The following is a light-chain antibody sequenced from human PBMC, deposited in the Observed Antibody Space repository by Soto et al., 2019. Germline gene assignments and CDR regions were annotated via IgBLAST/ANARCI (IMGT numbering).Light chain of an antibody. V-gene: IGLV2-23*02. CDR1: SSDVGTYNL. CDR2: EVT. Sequence: QSALAQPASVSGSPEQSITISCTGTSSDVGTYNLVSWYQQHPGKAPKLIIYEVTERPSGISNRFSGSKFGNTASLTISGLMPEQEADHYCCSYGGSSTFPYVFGTGTKVTV. J-gene: IGLJ1*01. CDR3: CSYGGSSTFPYV.